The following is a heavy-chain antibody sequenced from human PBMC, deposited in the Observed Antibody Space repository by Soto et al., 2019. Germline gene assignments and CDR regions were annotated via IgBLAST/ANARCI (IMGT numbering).Heavy chain of an antibody. CDR1: GFSFSDGAVG. CDR3: ARGGRRESCWGGDFYDFDF. J-gene: IGHJ5*01. Sequence: QITLKESGPTLVKPTQTLTLTCTFSGFSFSDGAVGVGWFRQSPGKAPEWLAIYYWDDDEWPSPSLRTRLTISYETARSQVVLSMVDMDPQDTATYCCARGGRRESCWGGDFYDFDFWGQGLLVAAS. V-gene: IGHV2-5*02. CDR2: YYWDDDE. D-gene: IGHD2-21*01.